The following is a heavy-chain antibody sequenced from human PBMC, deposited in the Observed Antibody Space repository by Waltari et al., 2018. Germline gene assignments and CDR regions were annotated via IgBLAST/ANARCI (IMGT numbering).Heavy chain of an antibody. CDR1: GGSISSHY. D-gene: IGHD5-12*01. V-gene: IGHV4-59*11. Sequence: QVQLQESGPGLVKPSETLSLTCTVSGGSISSHYWSWIRQPPGKGLEWIGYIYYSGSTNYNPSLKSRVTISVDTSKNQFSLKLSSVTAADTAVYYCARLRRDGYNYYYGMDVWGQGTTVTVSS. CDR2: IYYSGST. J-gene: IGHJ6*02. CDR3: ARLRRDGYNYYYGMDV.